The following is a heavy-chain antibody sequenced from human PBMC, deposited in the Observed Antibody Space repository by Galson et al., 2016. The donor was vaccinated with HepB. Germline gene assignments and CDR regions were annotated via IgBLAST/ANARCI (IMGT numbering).Heavy chain of an antibody. Sequence: ETLSLTCAVNGGSFSGQYWRWIRQPPGKGLEWIGEINHRGSSNYNPSLRGRVTMSVDTSANQFSLKLNSVTAADTAVYYCSRDPRYGGFGDVWAQGILVTVSS. J-gene: IGHJ4*02. CDR3: SRDPRYGGFGDV. CDR2: INHRGSS. V-gene: IGHV4-34*01. CDR1: GGSFSGQY. D-gene: IGHD1-26*01.